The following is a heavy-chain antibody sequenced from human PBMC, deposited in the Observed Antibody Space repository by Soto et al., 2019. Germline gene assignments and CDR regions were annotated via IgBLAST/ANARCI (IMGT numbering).Heavy chain of an antibody. CDR1: GFTFSSYA. V-gene: IGHV3-23*01. CDR3: AIVIPRSYGTLYYYYYGMDV. D-gene: IGHD5-18*01. J-gene: IGHJ6*02. CDR2: ISGSGGST. Sequence: GGSLRLSCAASGFTFSSYAMSWVRQAPGKGLEWVSAISGSGGSTYYADSVKGRFTISRDNSKNTLYLQMNSLRAEDTAVYYCAIVIPRSYGTLYYYYYGMDVWGQGTTVTVSS.